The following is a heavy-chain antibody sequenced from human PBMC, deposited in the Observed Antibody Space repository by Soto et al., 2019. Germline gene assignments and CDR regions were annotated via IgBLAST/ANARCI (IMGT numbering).Heavy chain of an antibody. CDR2: INHSGGT. CDR3: ARGLPLSGNLWKGYYYFDS. Sequence: SETLSLTCAVSGGSFSGYYWSWIRQSPGKGLEWIGDINHSGGTNYNPSLKSRVTISGDTSRSQFSLRLSSVTAADTAVYYCARGLPLSGNLWKGYYYFDSWGLGTLVTVSS. V-gene: IGHV4-34*01. J-gene: IGHJ4*02. D-gene: IGHD3-3*01. CDR1: GGSFSGYY.